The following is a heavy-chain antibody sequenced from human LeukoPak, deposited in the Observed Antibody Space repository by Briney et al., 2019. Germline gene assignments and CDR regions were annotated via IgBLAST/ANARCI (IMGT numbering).Heavy chain of an antibody. D-gene: IGHD4-17*01. Sequence: PSETLPLTCTVSGGSIISYYWSWIRQPPGKGLEWIGYIYYSGSTNYNPSLKSRLTISVDTPKNQFSLKLSSVTAADTAVYYCARNKSTVTTSRHDAFDIWGQGTMVTVSS. V-gene: IGHV4-59*01. CDR1: GGSIISYY. CDR2: IYYSGST. CDR3: ARNKSTVTTSRHDAFDI. J-gene: IGHJ3*02.